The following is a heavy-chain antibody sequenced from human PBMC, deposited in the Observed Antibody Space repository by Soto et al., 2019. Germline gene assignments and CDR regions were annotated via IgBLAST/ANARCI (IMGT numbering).Heavy chain of an antibody. CDR1: GGTFSSYA. CDR2: IIPIFGTA. J-gene: IGHJ6*02. CDR3: ARGITMVRGVTPYYYYGMDV. Sequence: WASVKVSCKASGGTFSSYAISWVRQAPGQGLEWMGGIIPIFGTANYAQKFQGRVTITADKSTSTAYMELSSLRSEDTAVYYCARGITMVRGVTPYYYYGMDVWGQGTTVTVSS. V-gene: IGHV1-69*06. D-gene: IGHD3-10*01.